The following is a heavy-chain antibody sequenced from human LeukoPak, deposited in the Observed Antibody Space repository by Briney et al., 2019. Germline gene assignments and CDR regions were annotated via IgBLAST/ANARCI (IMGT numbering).Heavy chain of an antibody. D-gene: IGHD6-19*01. V-gene: IGHV4-59*01. J-gene: IGHJ4*02. Sequence: SETLSLTCTVSGGSISSYYWSWVRQPPGKGLEWIGYIYYSGSTNYNPSLKSRVIISVDTSKNQFSLKPSSVAAADTAVYYCARAPEQWLVDYWGQRTLVTVSS. CDR1: GGSISSYY. CDR3: ARAPEQWLVDY. CDR2: IYYSGST.